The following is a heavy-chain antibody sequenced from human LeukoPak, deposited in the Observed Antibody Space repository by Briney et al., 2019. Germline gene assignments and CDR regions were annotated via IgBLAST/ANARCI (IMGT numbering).Heavy chain of an antibody. J-gene: IGHJ5*02. D-gene: IGHD3-22*01. V-gene: IGHV4-34*01. CDR3: AREIPNYYDSSGERFDP. Sequence: ASETLSLTCAVSGGSISSGGYYWSWIRQPPGKGLEWIGEINHSGSTNYNPSLKSRVTISVDTSKNQFSLKLSSVTAADTAVYYCAREIPNYYDSSGERFDPWGQGTLVTVSS. CDR1: GGSISSGGYY. CDR2: INHSGST.